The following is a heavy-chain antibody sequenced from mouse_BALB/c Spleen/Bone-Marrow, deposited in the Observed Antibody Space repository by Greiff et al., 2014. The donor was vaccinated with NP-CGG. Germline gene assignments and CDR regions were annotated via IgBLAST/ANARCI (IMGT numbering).Heavy chain of an antibody. CDR3: ARELGLRFAY. V-gene: IGHV1-9*01. D-gene: IGHD3-1*01. CDR1: GCTFSSYW. Sequence: VMLVESGAELMKPGASVKISCKATGCTFSSYWMEWLKQRPGHGLEWIGEILPGSGNTNYNEKFKGRVTFTADSSSDTAYMQLSSLTSEDSAVYYCARELGLRFAYWGQGTLVTVSA. J-gene: IGHJ3*01. CDR2: ILPGSGNT.